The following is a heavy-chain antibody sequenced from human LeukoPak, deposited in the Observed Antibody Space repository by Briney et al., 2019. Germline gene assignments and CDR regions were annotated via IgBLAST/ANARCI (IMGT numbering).Heavy chain of an antibody. CDR1: GYTFTSYY. Sequence: ASVKVSCKASGYTFTSYYMHWVRQAPGQGLEWMGIINPSGGSTSYAQKFQGRVTMTRDTSTSTVYMEPSSLRSEDTAVYYCARLPEDSSGYYYEYFQHWGQGTLVTVSS. D-gene: IGHD3-22*01. CDR2: INPSGGST. CDR3: ARLPEDSSGYYYEYFQH. J-gene: IGHJ1*01. V-gene: IGHV1-46*01.